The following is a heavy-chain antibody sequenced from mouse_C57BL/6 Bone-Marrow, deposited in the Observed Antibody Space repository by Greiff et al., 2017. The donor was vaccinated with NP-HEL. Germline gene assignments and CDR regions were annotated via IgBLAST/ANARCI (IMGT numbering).Heavy chain of an antibody. CDR3: ARRGGNYFDD. V-gene: IGHV1-7*01. CDR2: INPSSGYT. Sequence: QVQLKESGAELAKPGASVKLSCKASGYTFTSYWLHWVNQRPGRGLEWIGYINPSSGYTKYNQKFKDKATLTADKSSSTAYMQLSSLTYEDSAGYYCARRGGNYFDDWGQGTTLTVSS. J-gene: IGHJ2*01. CDR1: GYTFTSYW.